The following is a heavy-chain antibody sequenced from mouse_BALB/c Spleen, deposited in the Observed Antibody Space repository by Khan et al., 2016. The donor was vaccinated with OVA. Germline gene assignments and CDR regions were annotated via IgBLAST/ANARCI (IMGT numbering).Heavy chain of an antibody. J-gene: IGHJ4*01. CDR2: IGPGSSNA. D-gene: IGHD1-1*01. Sequence: DLVKPGASVKLSCKASGYTFTSYWINWIKQRPGQGLEWIGRIGPGSSNAYYNDMFKDKATLTVDTSSNTAHIQLSSLSSEDSAVHFCEREDYYGRSCYAMDYWGQGTSVTVSA. CDR1: GYTFTSYW. CDR3: EREDYYGRSCYAMDY. V-gene: IGHV1S41*01.